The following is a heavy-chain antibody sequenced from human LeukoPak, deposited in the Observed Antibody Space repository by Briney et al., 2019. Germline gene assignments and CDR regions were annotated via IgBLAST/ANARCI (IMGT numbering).Heavy chain of an antibody. CDR1: GGSISSYY. CDR3: AREGVRAIDY. D-gene: IGHD1-26*01. CDR2: IYTSGST. Sequence: SETLSLTCTVSGGSISSYYWSWIRQPAGKGLEWIGRIYTSGSTNYDPSLKSRVTISVATSKNQFSLKLSSVTAADTAVYYCAREGVRAIDYWGQGTLVTVSS. V-gene: IGHV4-4*07. J-gene: IGHJ4*02.